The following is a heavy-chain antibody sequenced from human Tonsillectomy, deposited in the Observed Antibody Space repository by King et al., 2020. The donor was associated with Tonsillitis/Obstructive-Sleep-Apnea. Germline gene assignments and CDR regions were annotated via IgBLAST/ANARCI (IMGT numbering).Heavy chain of an antibody. CDR2: IYYSGST. J-gene: IGHJ5*02. CDR1: GGSISNYY. CDR3: ARQPTYYDFWSGYNWFDP. Sequence: QLQEWGPGLVKPSETLSLTCTVSGGSISNYYWSWIRQPPGKGLEWIGYIYYSGSTNYNPSLKSRVTISVDTSKNQFSLKLSSVTAADTAVYYCARQPTYYDFWSGYNWFDPWGQGTLVTVSS. D-gene: IGHD3-3*01. V-gene: IGHV4-59*08.